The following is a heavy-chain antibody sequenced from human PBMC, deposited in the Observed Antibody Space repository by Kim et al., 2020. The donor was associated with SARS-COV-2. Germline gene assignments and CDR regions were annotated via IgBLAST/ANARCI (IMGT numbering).Heavy chain of an antibody. D-gene: IGHD3-16*01. Sequence: GGSLRLSCVASGFTFSSYAMHWVRQAPGKGLEWVAVLSYDGYNKFYADSVKGRFTISRDTSKDTLYLQMNSLRPEDTAVYYCVPLGGVKNNYYYYYMDV. CDR1: GFTFSSYA. V-gene: IGHV3-30-3*01. CDR2: LSYDGYNK. CDR3: VPLGGVKNNYYYYYMDV. J-gene: IGHJ6*03.